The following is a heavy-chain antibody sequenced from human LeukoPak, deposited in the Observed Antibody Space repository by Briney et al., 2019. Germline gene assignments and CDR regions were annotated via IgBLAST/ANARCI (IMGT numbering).Heavy chain of an antibody. J-gene: IGHJ4*02. Sequence: GRSLRLSCAASGFTFDSFAMHWVRQAPGKGLGWLAVIPYDGGYTYYADSVKGRVTISRDSSKNTVYLQLNSLRADDTAVYFCAKDHADIVVLPGAHIDSWGQGTLVTVSS. CDR3: AKDHADIVVLPGAHIDS. V-gene: IGHV3-30*18. CDR1: GFTFDSFA. D-gene: IGHD2-2*01. CDR2: IPYDGGYT.